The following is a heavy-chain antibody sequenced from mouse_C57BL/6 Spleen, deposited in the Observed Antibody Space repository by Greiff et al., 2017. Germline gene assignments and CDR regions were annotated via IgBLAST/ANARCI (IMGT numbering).Heavy chain of an antibody. V-gene: IGHV1-50*01. CDR3: ARGDYDAMDY. J-gene: IGHJ4*01. Sequence: QVQLQQPGAELVKPGASVKLSCKASGYTFTSYWMQWVKQRPGQGLEWIGEIDPSDSYTNYNQKFKGKATLTVDTSSSTAYMQLSSLTSEDSAVYYWARGDYDAMDYWGQGTSVTVSS. CDR1: GYTFTSYW. CDR2: IDPSDSYT.